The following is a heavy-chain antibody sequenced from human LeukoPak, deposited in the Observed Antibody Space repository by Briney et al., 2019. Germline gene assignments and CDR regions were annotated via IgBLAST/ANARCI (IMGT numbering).Heavy chain of an antibody. CDR2: INHSGST. D-gene: IGHD3-10*01. V-gene: IGHV4-34*01. J-gene: IGHJ5*02. CDR3: ARGRKVTMVRGVRRWFDP. CDR1: GGSFSGYH. Sequence: SETLSLTCAVYGGSFSGYHWSWIRQPPGKGLEWIGEINHSGSTNYNPSLKSRVTISLDTSKNQFSLKLSSVPAADTAVYYCARGRKVTMVRGVRRWFDPWGQGTLVTVSS.